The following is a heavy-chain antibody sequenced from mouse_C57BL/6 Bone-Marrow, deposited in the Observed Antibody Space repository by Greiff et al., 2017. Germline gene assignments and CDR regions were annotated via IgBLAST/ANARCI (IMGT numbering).Heavy chain of an antibody. J-gene: IGHJ3*01. CDR2: INPGSGGT. CDR1: GYAFTNYL. Sequence: VKLQESGAELVRPGTSVKVSCKASGYAFTNYLIEWVKQRPGQGLEWIGVINPGSGGTNYNEKFKGKATLTADKSSSTAYMQLSSLTSEDSAVYFCARKGFAYWGQGTLVTVSA. V-gene: IGHV1-54*01. CDR3: ARKGFAY.